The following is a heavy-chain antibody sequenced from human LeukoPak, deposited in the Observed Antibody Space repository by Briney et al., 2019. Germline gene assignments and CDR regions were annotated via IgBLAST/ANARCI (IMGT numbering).Heavy chain of an antibody. CDR2: IYSSGSA. V-gene: IGHV4-4*08. CDR1: GASINNNF. CDR3: ATLIYSSVWYFDY. J-gene: IGHJ4*02. D-gene: IGHD6-19*01. Sequence: PSETLSLTCTVSGASINNNFWTWIRQPPGKGLEWIGYIYSSGSANYNPSLKSRVSISVDTSKNQFSLRLSSVTAADTAVYYCATLIYSSVWYFDYWGQGTLVTVSS.